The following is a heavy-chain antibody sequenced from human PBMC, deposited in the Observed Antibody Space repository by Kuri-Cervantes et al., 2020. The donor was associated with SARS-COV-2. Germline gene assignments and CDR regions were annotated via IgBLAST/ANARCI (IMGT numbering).Heavy chain of an antibody. J-gene: IGHJ4*02. CDR2: INAGNGDT. D-gene: IGHD6-19*01. CDR1: GYTFTDYA. CDR3: ASGAVADLFDY. Sequence: ASVKVSCKASGYTFTDYAIHWVRQAPGQRLEWMGWINAGNGDTRYSQKFRGRVTITRDTSASTAYMELSSLRSEDTAVYYCASGAVADLFDYWGQGTLVTVSS. V-gene: IGHV1-3*01.